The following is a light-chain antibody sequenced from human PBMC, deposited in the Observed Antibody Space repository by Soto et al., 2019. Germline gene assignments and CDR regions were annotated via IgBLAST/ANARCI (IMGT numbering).Light chain of an antibody. V-gene: IGLV1-51*01. CDR2: DKN. CDR1: SSNIGSNY. J-gene: IGLJ3*02. CDR3: AAWDDSLSGWV. Sequence: QSVLTQPPSVSAAPGQKVIISCSGSSSNIGSNYVSWYQQLPGTAPKLLIYDKNERPSGIPDRFSGSKSGTSASLAISGLRSEDEADYYCAAWDDSLSGWVFGGGTKLTVL.